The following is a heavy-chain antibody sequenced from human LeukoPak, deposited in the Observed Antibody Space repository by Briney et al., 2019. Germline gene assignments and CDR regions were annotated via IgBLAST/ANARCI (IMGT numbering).Heavy chain of an antibody. Sequence: NPGRSLRLSCAASGFTFSNYYMSWIRQAPGKGLEWVSYINICVATIYYADSVKGRFTISRDNAKNSMYLQMSSLRDEDTAVYYCARDMLAYYYDSSGPPTYWGQGTLVSVSS. D-gene: IGHD3-22*01. CDR2: INICVATI. CDR3: ARDMLAYYYDSSGPPTY. J-gene: IGHJ4*02. CDR1: GFTFSNYY. V-gene: IGHV3-11*04.